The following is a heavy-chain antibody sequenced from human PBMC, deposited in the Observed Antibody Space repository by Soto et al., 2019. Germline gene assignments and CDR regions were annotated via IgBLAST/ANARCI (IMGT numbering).Heavy chain of an antibody. CDR3: VKDLRGYCSGGSCEP. J-gene: IGHJ5*02. CDR1: GFTFSSYA. D-gene: IGHD2-15*01. Sequence: GGSLRLSCAASGFTFSSYAMRWVRQAPGKGLEWVSGISGSGVSTYYADSVKGRFTISRDNSKNTLYLQMNSLRADDTAVYYCVKDLRGYCSGGSCEPWGQGTLVTVSS. V-gene: IGHV3-23*01. CDR2: ISGSGVST.